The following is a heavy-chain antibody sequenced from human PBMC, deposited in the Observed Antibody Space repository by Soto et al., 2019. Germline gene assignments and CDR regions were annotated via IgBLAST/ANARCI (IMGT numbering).Heavy chain of an antibody. CDR3: ARVRLLWFGELSLLYYFDY. CDR2: INHSGST. V-gene: IGHV4-34*01. D-gene: IGHD3-10*01. CDR1: GGSFSGYY. J-gene: IGHJ4*02. Sequence: PSETLSLTCAVYGGSFSGYYWSWIRQPPGKGLEWIGEINHSGSTNYNPSLKSRVTISVDTPKNQFSLKLSSVTAADTAVYYCARVRLLWFGELSLLYYFDYWGQGTLVTVSS.